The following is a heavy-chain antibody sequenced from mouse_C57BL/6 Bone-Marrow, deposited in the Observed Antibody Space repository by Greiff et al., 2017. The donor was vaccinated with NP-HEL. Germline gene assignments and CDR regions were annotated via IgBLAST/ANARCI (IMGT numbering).Heavy chain of an antibody. D-gene: IGHD1-1*01. CDR2: ISSGGDYI. Sequence: EVKLVESGAGLVKPGGSLKLSCAASGSTFSSYAMSWVRQTPEKRLEWVAYISSGGDYIYYADTVKGLFTISRDNARNTLYRQMSSLKSEDTAMYYCTRGDITTVVATRWYFDVWGTGTTVTVSS. J-gene: IGHJ1*03. CDR3: TRGDITTVVATRWYFDV. CDR1: GSTFSSYA. V-gene: IGHV5-9-1*02.